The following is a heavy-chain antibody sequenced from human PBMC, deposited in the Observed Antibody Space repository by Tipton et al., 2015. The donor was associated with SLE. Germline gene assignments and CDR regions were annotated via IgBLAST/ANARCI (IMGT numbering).Heavy chain of an antibody. CDR1: SYSIYNGFY. CDR3: ARDPYDSWSDYQATFDY. Sequence: TLSLTCSVSSYSIYNGFYWGWIRQSPGKGLEWIGSIYRSGTAYYNPPLKSRVTMSVDTSKNQFSLKLTSVTAADTAVYCCARDPYDSWSDYQATFDYWGQGTLVTVSP. V-gene: IGHV4-38-2*02. J-gene: IGHJ4*02. D-gene: IGHD3-3*01. CDR2: IYRSGTA.